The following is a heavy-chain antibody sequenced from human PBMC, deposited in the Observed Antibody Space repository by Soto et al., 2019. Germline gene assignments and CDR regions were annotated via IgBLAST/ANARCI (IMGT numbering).Heavy chain of an antibody. CDR3: TGTLRRFPEVIYGDGFDY. J-gene: IGHJ4*02. V-gene: IGHV3-73*01. CDR2: IRSKANSYAT. CDR1: GSTFSGSA. D-gene: IGHD4-17*01. Sequence: HPXGSLRLSCAAPGSTFSGSAMHWVRQASGKGLDWVGRIRSKANSYATAYAASVKGRFTISRDDSKNTAYLQMNSLKTEDTAVYYCTGTLRRFPEVIYGDGFDYWGQGTLVTVSS.